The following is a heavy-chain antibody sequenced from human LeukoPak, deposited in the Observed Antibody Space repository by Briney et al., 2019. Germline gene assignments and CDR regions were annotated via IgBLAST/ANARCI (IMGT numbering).Heavy chain of an antibody. CDR1: GFTFSSYA. Sequence: GGSLRLSCAASGFTFSSYAMHWVRQAPGKGLEWVAVISYDGSNKYYADSVKGRFTISRDNSKNTLYLQMNSLRAEDTAVYYCAKGPNRHPFDIWGRGTMVTVSS. J-gene: IGHJ3*02. V-gene: IGHV3-30*04. CDR3: AKGPNRHPFDI. CDR2: ISYDGSNK. D-gene: IGHD2-8*01.